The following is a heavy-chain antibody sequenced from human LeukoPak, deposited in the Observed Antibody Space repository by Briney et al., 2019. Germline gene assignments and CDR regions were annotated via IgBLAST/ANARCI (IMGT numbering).Heavy chain of an antibody. J-gene: IGHJ4*02. CDR2: IAYTGST. V-gene: IGHV4-61*01. D-gene: IGHD6-19*01. CDR1: GGSVSGGSISSYY. CDR3: ARGGSGWKYFDY. Sequence: SETLSLTCTVSGGSVSGGSISSYYWSWIRQPPGKGLEWTGFIAYTGSTNYNPSLKSRVTISVDTSKNQFSLRLSSVTAADTAVYYCARGGSGWKYFDYWGQGTLVTVSS.